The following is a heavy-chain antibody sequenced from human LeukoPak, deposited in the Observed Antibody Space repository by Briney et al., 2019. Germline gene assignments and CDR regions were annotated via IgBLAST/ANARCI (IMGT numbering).Heavy chain of an antibody. J-gene: IGHJ5*02. Sequence: PGGSLRLSCAASGFTVSSNYMSWVRQAPGKGLEWVSVIYSGGSTYYADSVKGRFTISRDNSKNTLYLQMNSLRAEDTAVYYCARERRENIVVVPAASRRNWFDPWGQGTLVTVSS. CDR3: ARERRENIVVVPAASRRNWFDP. D-gene: IGHD2-2*01. V-gene: IGHV3-66*01. CDR1: GFTVSSNY. CDR2: IYSGGST.